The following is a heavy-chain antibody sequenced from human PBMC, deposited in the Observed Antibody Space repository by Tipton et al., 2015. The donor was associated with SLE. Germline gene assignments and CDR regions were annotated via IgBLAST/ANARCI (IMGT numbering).Heavy chain of an antibody. V-gene: IGHV4-61*02. CDR1: GVSISSASYY. J-gene: IGHJ3*02. CDR3: ARTLDALDI. CDR2: AYTTGSP. Sequence: TLSLTCTVSGVSISSASYYWNWIRQPAGKGLEWIGRAYTTGSPYYNPSLESRVAISMDASQNQFSLKLTAVTAADTAVYYCARTLDALDIWGQGTMVTVSS.